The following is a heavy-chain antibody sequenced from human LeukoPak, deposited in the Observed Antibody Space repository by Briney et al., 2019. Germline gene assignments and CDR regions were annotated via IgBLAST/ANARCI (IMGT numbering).Heavy chain of an antibody. Sequence: SETLSLTCTVSGGSISSYYWSWIRPPPGEGLEWIGYIYYCGRTNYIHSLQRRLTISVDTSKNQFSLKLSSVTAADTAVYYCARERSGSEIFARSFDIWGQGTMVTVSS. CDR1: GGSISSYY. CDR3: ARERSGSEIFARSFDI. J-gene: IGHJ3*02. D-gene: IGHD3-3*01. CDR2: IYYCGRT. V-gene: IGHV4-59*12.